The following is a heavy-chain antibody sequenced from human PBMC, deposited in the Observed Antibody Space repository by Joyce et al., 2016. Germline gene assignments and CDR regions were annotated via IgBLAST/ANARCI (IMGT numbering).Heavy chain of an antibody. V-gene: IGHV4-4*02. CDR2: IIHSGGT. D-gene: IGHD6-13*01. CDR3: ASLSPLQSSSDY. J-gene: IGHJ4*02. CDR1: GGSVSNNLW. Sequence: QVQLQESGPGLVKPSGTLSLTCTVSGGSVSNNLWWTWVRQAPEKGLEWIGEIIHSGGTNYNPSLQSRVTMSVDKSRNQFSLKLTSRTAADTAVYYCASLSPLQSSSDYWGQGTLVTVSS.